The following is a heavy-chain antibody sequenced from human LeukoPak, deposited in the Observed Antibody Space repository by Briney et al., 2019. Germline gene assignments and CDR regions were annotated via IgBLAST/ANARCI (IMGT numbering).Heavy chain of an antibody. D-gene: IGHD1-1*01. V-gene: IGHV3-33*01. Sequence: GRSLRLSCAASGFTFTNYPMHWVRQAPGKGLEWVAVLWSDGIKTDYADSVKGRFTISRDDSKNTLYLQMNSLRAEDTAVYLCARKGELERRRSWDYWGQGTLVTVSS. CDR1: GFTFTNYP. CDR2: LWSDGIKT. J-gene: IGHJ4*02. CDR3: ARKGELERRRSWDY.